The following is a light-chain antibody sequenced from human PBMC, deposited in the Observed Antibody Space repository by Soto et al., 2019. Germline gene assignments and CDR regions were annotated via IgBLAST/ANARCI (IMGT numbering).Light chain of an antibody. CDR1: SGDVGGYNY. V-gene: IGLV2-14*01. CDR2: DVS. J-gene: IGLJ2*01. CDR3: SSYTSSSTLVV. Sequence: QSALTQPASVSGSPGQSITISCTGTSGDVGGYNYVPWYQQHPGKAPKLMIYDVSNRPSGVSDRFSGSKSGNTASLTISGLQAEDEADYYCSSYTSSSTLVVFGGGTKVTVL.